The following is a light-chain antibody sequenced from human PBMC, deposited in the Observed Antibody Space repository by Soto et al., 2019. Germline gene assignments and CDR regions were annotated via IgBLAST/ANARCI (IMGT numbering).Light chain of an antibody. Sequence: DIQMTQSPSTLSASVGDKVTLTCRASQSISRSLAWYQQKPGKAPNLLISDASSLQNGVPSRFSGGGSGTEFTLTIRSLQPDDFATYYCQQYNSYYTFGQGTKLEI. J-gene: IGKJ2*01. V-gene: IGKV1-5*01. CDR3: QQYNSYYT. CDR1: QSISRS. CDR2: DAS.